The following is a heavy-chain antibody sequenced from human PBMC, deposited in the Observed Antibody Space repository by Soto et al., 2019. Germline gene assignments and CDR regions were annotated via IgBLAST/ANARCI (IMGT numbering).Heavy chain of an antibody. D-gene: IGHD3-3*01. CDR2: IIPIFGTA. Sequence: SVKVSCKASGGTFSSYAISWVRQAPGQGLEWMGGIIPIFGTANYAQKFQGRVTITADKSTSTAYMELSSLRSEDTAVYYCARRDVTIFGVVPRDYYYYGMDVWGQGTTVTRLL. J-gene: IGHJ6*02. V-gene: IGHV1-69*06. CDR1: GGTFSSYA. CDR3: ARRDVTIFGVVPRDYYYYGMDV.